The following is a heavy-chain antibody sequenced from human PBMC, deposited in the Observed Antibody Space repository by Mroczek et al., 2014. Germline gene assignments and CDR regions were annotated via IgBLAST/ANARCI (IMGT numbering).Heavy chain of an antibody. J-gene: IGHJ4*02. CDR2: IYYSGST. V-gene: IGHV4-39*01. CDR1: GGSISSSSYY. D-gene: IGHD6-19*01. CDR3: ARHWLVAGCFDY. Sequence: QVQLQESGPGLVKPSETLSLTCTVSGGSISSSSYYWGWIRQPPGKGLEWIGSIYYSGSTYYNPSLKSRVTISVDTSKNQFSLKLSSVTAADTAVYYCARHWLVAGCFDYWGQGTLVTVSS.